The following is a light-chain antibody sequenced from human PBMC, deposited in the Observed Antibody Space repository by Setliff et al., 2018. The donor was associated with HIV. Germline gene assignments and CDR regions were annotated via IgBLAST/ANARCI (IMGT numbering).Light chain of an antibody. Sequence: ALTQPRSVSGSPGQSVTISYTGTSSDVGGYQQVSWYQQHPGKAPKVMIYDVSRRPSGVPDRFSGSKSGNTASLTISGLQAEDEADYYCCSYAGSYRYVFGTGTKVTVL. J-gene: IGLJ1*01. V-gene: IGLV2-11*01. CDR1: SSDVGGYQQ. CDR2: DVS. CDR3: CSYAGSYRYV.